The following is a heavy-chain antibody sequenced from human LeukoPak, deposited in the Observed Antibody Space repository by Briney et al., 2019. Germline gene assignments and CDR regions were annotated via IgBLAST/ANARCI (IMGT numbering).Heavy chain of an antibody. Sequence: GGSLRLSCAASGFTFSNYWISCIRQAPGKGLEWMANIKQDESEKYYVDSVKGRFTISRDNARNSLYLQMNSLRAEDTAVYYCARGPYIWGSSRPLLYFDYWGQGILVTVSS. J-gene: IGHJ4*02. CDR1: GFTFSNYW. CDR2: IKQDESEK. CDR3: ARGPYIWGSSRPLLYFDY. V-gene: IGHV3-7*01. D-gene: IGHD3-16*02.